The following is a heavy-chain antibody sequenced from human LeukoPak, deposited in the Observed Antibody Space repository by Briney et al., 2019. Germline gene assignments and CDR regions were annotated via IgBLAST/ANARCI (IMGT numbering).Heavy chain of an antibody. D-gene: IGHD1-1*01. V-gene: IGHV3-23*01. CDR3: ARGGINWYGFDY. J-gene: IGHJ4*02. CDR1: GFTFASYA. CDR2: ISDSGGAT. Sequence: GGSLRLSCAASGFTFASYAMSRVRKAPGKGLEWVSAISDSGGATYYADSVKGRFTISRDNSKNTLYLQMNSLRAEDTAVFSCARGGINWYGFDYWGQGTLVTVSS.